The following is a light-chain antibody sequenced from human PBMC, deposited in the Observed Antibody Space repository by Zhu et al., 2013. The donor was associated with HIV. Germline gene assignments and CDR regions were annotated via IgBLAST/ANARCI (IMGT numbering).Light chain of an antibody. CDR1: QAIADNS. J-gene: IGKJ5*01. Sequence: EFILTQSPDTLSLSLGQTATLSCRASQAIADNSVAWYQHGPGRAPRLLIYDTSHRATGVSERFTGRGSGTDFSLTITHLEPEDFALYYCQQYSDSPTFGQGTRLDMK. CDR3: QQYSDSPT. CDR2: DTS. V-gene: IGKV3-11*01.